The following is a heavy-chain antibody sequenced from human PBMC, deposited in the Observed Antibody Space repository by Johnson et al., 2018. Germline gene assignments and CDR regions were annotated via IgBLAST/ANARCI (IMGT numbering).Heavy chain of an antibody. CDR1: GYTFASYW. J-gene: IGHJ3*02. CDR2: IYPSDSDT. D-gene: IGHD6-19*01. CDR3: ARLYSSGLTSGAFDI. Sequence: EVQLVESGAEVKKPGASLKISCKNSGYTFASYWIGWVRQMPGKGLEWMGVIYPSDSDTRYSPSFQGQVTISADKSISTVYLQWSSLKASDTAMYYCARLYSSGLTSGAFDIWGQGTMVTVSS. V-gene: IGHV5-51*03.